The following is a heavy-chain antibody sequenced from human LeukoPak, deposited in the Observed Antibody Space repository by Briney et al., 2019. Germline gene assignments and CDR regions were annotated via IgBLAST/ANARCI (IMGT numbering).Heavy chain of an antibody. V-gene: IGHV3-23*01. CDR3: AKVATWTCFDS. J-gene: IGHJ4*02. D-gene: IGHD3/OR15-3a*01. Sequence: PGGSLRLSCAASQFTFTTYAMSWVRQAPGRGLEWVSSIGDSGVPTYYADSVKGRFTISRDNSQNTLYLQMNSLGADDTAVYYCAKVATWTCFDSWGQGTLVTVSS. CDR1: QFTFTTYA. CDR2: IGDSGVPT.